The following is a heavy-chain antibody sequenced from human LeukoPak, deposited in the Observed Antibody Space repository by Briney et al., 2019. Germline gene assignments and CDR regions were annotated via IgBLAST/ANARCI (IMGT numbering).Heavy chain of an antibody. V-gene: IGHV4-39*07. D-gene: IGHD1-14*01. J-gene: IGHJ4*02. CDR3: ARGGIGPPHITHDY. CDR2: INHSGST. Sequence: PSETLSLTCTVSGGSISSSSYYWGWIRQPPGKGLEWIGEINHSGSTNYNPSLKSRVTISVDTSKNQFSLKLSSVTAADTAVYYCARGGIGPPHITHDYWGQGTLVTVSS. CDR1: GGSISSSSYY.